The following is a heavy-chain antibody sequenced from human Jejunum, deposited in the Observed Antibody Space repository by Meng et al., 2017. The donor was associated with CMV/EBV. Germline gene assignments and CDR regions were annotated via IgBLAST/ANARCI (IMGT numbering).Heavy chain of an antibody. V-gene: IGHV3-7*01. CDR1: GFTYSNFW. CDR2: IKQDGSAT. Sequence: SVAVSGFTYSNFWMSWVRQSPGMGLEWVANIKQDGSATYYADSVKGRFTISRDNAKNSLYLQMDNLRADDTAVYYCVREDIVVFDYWGQGTLVTVSS. J-gene: IGHJ4*02. D-gene: IGHD2-15*01. CDR3: VREDIVVFDY.